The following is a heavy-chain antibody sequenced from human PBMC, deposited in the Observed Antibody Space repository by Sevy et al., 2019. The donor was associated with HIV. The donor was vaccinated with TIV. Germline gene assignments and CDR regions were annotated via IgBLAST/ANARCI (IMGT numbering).Heavy chain of an antibody. J-gene: IGHJ4*02. Sequence: GGSLRLSCTASEFTLSDYYMSWFRQAPGKGLEWISYITSSGIALYYADSVKGRFAISRDNAKNSLYLQMTSLGAEDTAVYYCARMGNWNDVVLLFYWGQGTLVTVSS. D-gene: IGHD1-1*01. CDR3: ARMGNWNDVVLLFY. CDR1: EFTLSDYY. V-gene: IGHV3-11*01. CDR2: ITSSGIAL.